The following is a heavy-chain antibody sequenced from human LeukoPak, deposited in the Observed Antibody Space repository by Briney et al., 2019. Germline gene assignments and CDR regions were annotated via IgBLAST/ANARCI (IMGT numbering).Heavy chain of an antibody. CDR3: ARDRGYTSFDY. Sequence: GGSLRLCCAAYGFSFSKSWMTWVRQAPGKDLEWVASINPDGSEVSYVGSVKGRFTISRDNAKNSVYLQMSSLRAEETGVFYCARDRGYTSFDYWGQGALVAVSS. CDR2: INPDGSEV. CDR1: GFSFSKSW. V-gene: IGHV3-7*01. J-gene: IGHJ4*02. D-gene: IGHD5-18*01.